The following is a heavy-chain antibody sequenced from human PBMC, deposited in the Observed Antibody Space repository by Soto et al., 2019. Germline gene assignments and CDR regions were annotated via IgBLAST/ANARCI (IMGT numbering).Heavy chain of an antibody. V-gene: IGHV6-1*01. CDR3: AGSSDYSSSYYYYYGMDV. D-gene: IGHD6-6*01. CDR1: GDSVSSNSAA. CDR2: TYYRSKWYN. Sequence: SQTLSLTCAISGDSVSSNSAAWNWIRQSPSRGLEWLGRTYYRSKWYNDYAVSVKSRITINPDTSKNQFSLQLHSVTPEDTAVYYCAGSSDYSSSYYYYYGMDVWGQGTTVTVSS. J-gene: IGHJ6*02.